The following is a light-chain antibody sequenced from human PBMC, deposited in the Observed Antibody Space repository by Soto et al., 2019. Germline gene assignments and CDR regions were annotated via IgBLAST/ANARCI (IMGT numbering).Light chain of an antibody. CDR2: GAS. V-gene: IGKV3-15*01. CDR1: QSVSSN. Sequence: EKVMTQSPATLSVSLGARATLSCRASQSVSSNLAWYQQKPGQAPRLFIYGASTRGTGIPARFSGSGAGTDFTRTISSLQSDDVAVYYCQQYNDWPGTFGQGTKVEIK. J-gene: IGKJ1*01. CDR3: QQYNDWPGT.